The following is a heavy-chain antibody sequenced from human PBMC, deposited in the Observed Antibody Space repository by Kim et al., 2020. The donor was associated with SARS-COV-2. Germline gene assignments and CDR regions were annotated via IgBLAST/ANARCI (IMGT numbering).Heavy chain of an antibody. V-gene: IGHV3-23*01. CDR3: AKDLIAVAGNYFDY. J-gene: IGHJ4*02. D-gene: IGHD6-19*01. Sequence: ADSVKGRFTISRDNSKNTLYLQMNSLRAEDTAVYYCAKDLIAVAGNYFDYWGQGTLVTVSS.